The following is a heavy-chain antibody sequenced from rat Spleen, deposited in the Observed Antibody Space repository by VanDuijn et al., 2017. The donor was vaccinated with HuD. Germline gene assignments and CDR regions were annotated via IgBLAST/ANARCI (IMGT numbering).Heavy chain of an antibody. CDR1: GFTFNNYW. CDR3: ATSGAAISGY. Sequence: EVQLEESGGGLVQPGRSLKLSCVASGFTFNNYWMTWVRQAPKKGLEWVATIIYDASRTYYRDSVRGRFTISRDNAKTTLYLQMDSLRSEDTATYYCATSGAAISGYWGQGTLVTVSS. J-gene: IGHJ3*01. CDR2: IIYDASRT. D-gene: IGHD1-2*01. V-gene: IGHV5S10*01.